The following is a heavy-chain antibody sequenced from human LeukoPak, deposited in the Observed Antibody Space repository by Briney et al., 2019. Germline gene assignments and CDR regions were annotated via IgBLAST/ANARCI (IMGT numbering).Heavy chain of an antibody. CDR3: ATSRRGFGGLWGY. Sequence: GGSLGLSCAASGFTFSSYEMNWVRQAPGKGLEWVSYINSGGSTIYYADSVKGRFTISRDNAKKSLYLQMNSLRAEDTAVYYCATSRRGFGGLWGYWGQGNLVTVSS. V-gene: IGHV3-48*03. J-gene: IGHJ4*02. CDR1: GFTFSSYE. CDR2: INSGGSTI. D-gene: IGHD3-10*01.